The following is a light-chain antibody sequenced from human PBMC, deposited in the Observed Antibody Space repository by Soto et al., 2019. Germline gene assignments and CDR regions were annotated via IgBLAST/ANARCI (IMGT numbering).Light chain of an antibody. CDR1: QSVTDNY. CDR2: GAS. V-gene: IGKV3-20*01. J-gene: IGKJ2*01. Sequence: EIVLTQSPATLSLSPGERATLSCRASQSVTDNYLAWYQQKPGQAPRLVISGASSRTSGIPDRFSASGSGTDFTLTISRLEPEDFAVYYCHQYGNGAYTFGQGTKVEMK. CDR3: HQYGNGAYT.